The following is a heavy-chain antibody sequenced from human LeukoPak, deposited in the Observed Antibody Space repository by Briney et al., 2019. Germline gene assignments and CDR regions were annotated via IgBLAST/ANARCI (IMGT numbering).Heavy chain of an antibody. D-gene: IGHD3-10*01. Sequence: ASVKVSCKASGYTFTDYLINWVRQAPGQGLEWVGSISTKNGYTKLAQKFQGRVAMTKDASANTIYMDLKSLTFDDTAVYYCAREKLWFGEFPFDNWGQGTLVSVSS. CDR1: GYTFTDYL. V-gene: IGHV1-18*01. J-gene: IGHJ4*02. CDR2: ISTKNGYT. CDR3: AREKLWFGEFPFDN.